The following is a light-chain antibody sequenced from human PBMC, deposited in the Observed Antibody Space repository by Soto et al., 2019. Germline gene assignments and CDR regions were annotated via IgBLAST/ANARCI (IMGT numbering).Light chain of an antibody. CDR2: AAS. V-gene: IGKV1-16*02. Sequence: DIQMTQSPSSLSASVGDRVTITCRASQDISNYLAWFQQKPGRPPKSLIYAASSLQSGVPSKLGGSGSGTDLTLTISSLQPEEFATYFCQQYNTYPFTFGPGTKVDIK. CDR1: QDISNY. CDR3: QQYNTYPFT. J-gene: IGKJ3*01.